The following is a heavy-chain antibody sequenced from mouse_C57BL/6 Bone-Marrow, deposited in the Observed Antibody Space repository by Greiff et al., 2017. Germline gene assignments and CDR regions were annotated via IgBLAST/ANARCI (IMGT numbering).Heavy chain of an antibody. J-gene: IGHJ2*01. CDR3: ARGAHDYDGRGYYFDY. V-gene: IGHV1-81*01. Sequence: QVQLQQSGAELARPGASVKLSCKASGYTFTSYGISWVKQRTGQGLEWIGEIYPRSGNTYYNEKFKGKATLTADKSSSTAYMELRSLTSEDSAVYFCARGAHDYDGRGYYFDYWGQGTTLTVSS. D-gene: IGHD2-4*01. CDR1: GYTFTSYG. CDR2: IYPRSGNT.